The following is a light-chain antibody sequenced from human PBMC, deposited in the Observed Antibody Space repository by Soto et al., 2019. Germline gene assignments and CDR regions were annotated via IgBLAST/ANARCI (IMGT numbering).Light chain of an antibody. V-gene: IGKV1-33*01. CDR2: DAS. J-gene: IGKJ3*01. CDR3: QQYENRPYT. Sequence: DIQMTQSPSSLSASVGDRVTITCQASQAINNYLHWYQQKPGKAPKLLIYDASNLEKGAPSRFSGSGSGTDFTFTISSLQPEDNATYYCQQYENRPYTFGPGTKVDVK. CDR1: QAINNY.